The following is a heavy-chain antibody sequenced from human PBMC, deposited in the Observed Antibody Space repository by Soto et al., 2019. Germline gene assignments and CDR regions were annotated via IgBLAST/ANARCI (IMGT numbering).Heavy chain of an antibody. Sequence: LGESLKISCKGSGYSFTSYWIGWVRQMPGKGLEWMGIIYPGDSDTRYSPSFQGQVTISADKSISTAYLQWSSLKASDTAMYYRARQTYYYVSSGFYPRDYWGQGTQVTVSS. CDR1: GYSFTSYW. CDR3: ARQTYYYVSSGFYPRDY. CDR2: IYPGDSDT. D-gene: IGHD3-22*01. V-gene: IGHV5-51*01. J-gene: IGHJ4*02.